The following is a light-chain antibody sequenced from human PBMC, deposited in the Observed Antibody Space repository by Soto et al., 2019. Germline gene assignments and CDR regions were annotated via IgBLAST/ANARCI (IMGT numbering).Light chain of an antibody. J-gene: IGLJ1*01. V-gene: IGLV2-14*03. Sequence: QSALTQPASLSGSPGQSITISCTGTSSDVGGYNYVSWYQQHPGKAPNLMIYDVSNRPSGVSNRFSGSKSGNTASLTISGLQAEDEADYYCSSYRASSTTHYVFGPGTKVTVL. CDR1: SSDVGGYNY. CDR3: SSYRASSTTHYV. CDR2: DVS.